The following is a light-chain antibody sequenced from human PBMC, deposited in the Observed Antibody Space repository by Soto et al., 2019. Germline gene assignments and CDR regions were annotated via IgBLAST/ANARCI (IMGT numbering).Light chain of an antibody. CDR2: DVN. V-gene: IGLV2-11*01. CDR1: SSDVGAYNF. CDR3: CSYAGSNTLI. Sequence: QSALTQPRSVSGSPGQSVTISCTGSSSDVGAYNFASWYQQHPGAAPKLLIHDVNKRPSGVPDRFSASKSGNTASLTVSGLQAEDEADYYCCSYAGSNTLIFGGGTKLTVL. J-gene: IGLJ2*01.